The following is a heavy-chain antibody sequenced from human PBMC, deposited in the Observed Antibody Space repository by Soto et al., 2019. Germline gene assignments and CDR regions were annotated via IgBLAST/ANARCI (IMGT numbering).Heavy chain of an antibody. CDR2: INTNSGGT. D-gene: IGHD6-13*01. CDR1: GYTFTGYY. CDR3: AREIAAAGNWWFDP. Sequence: GASVKVSCKASGYTFTGYYMHWVRQAPGQGLEWMGWINTNSGGTNYAQKFQGRVTMTRDTSISTAYMELSRLRSDDTAVYYCAREIAAAGNWWFDPWGQGTLVTVSS. V-gene: IGHV1-2*02. J-gene: IGHJ5*02.